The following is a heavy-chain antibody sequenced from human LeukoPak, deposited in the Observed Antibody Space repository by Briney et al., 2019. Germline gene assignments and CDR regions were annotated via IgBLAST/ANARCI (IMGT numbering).Heavy chain of an antibody. Sequence: ASVKVSCKASGYTFTSYGISWVRQAPGQGLEWMGWISAYNGNTNYAQKLQGRVTMTTDTSTSTAYMELRSLRSDDTAVYYCARDRRRYCSGGSCYPTFVYWGQGTLVTVSS. V-gene: IGHV1-18*01. CDR3: ARDRRRYCSGGSCYPTFVY. CDR1: GYTFTSYG. CDR2: ISAYNGNT. J-gene: IGHJ4*02. D-gene: IGHD2-15*01.